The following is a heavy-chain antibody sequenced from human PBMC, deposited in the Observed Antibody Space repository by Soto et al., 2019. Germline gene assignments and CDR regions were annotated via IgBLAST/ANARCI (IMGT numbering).Heavy chain of an antibody. CDR3: ARDRPTNWFDP. J-gene: IGHJ5*02. CDR1: RGSISSYY. Sequence: SETLSLTCTVSRGSISSYYWSWIRQPAGKGLEWIGRIYTSGSTNYNPSLKSRVTMSVDTSKNQFSLKLRSVTAADTAVYYCARDRPTNWFDPWGQGTLVNVSS. V-gene: IGHV4-4*07. CDR2: IYTSGST.